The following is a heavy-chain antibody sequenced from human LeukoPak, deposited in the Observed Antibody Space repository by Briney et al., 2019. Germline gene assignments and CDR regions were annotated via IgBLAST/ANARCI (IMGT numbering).Heavy chain of an antibody. CDR3: ARAKDYYGSGSYLHNYYYHGMDV. CDR1: GGTFSSYA. CDR2: IVAIFGTG. Sequence: KVSCKASGGTFSSYAISWVRQAPGQGLDGMGGIVAIFGTGDYAQKFKGRVTFTVDESTSTADMELRSLRSEDTAVYYCARAKDYYGSGSYLHNYYYHGMDVWGQGTAVTVSS. D-gene: IGHD3-10*01. J-gene: IGHJ6*02. V-gene: IGHV1-69*01.